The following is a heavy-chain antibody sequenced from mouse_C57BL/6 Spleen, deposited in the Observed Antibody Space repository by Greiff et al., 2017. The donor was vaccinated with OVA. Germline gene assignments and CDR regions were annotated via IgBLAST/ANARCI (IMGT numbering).Heavy chain of an antibody. CDR2: IHPNSGST. J-gene: IGHJ2*01. CDR1: GYTFTSYW. D-gene: IGHD2-4*01. Sequence: QVQLQQPGAELVKPGASVKLSCKASGYTFTSYWMHWVKQRPGQGLEWIGMIHPNSGSTNYNEKFKSKATLTVDKSSSTAYMQLSSLTSEDAAVYYCARWRLGYDYDGDYWGQGTTLTVSS. V-gene: IGHV1-64*01. CDR3: ARWRLGYDYDGDY.